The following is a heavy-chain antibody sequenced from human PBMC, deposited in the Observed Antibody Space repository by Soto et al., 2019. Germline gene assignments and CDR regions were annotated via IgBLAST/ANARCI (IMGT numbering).Heavy chain of an antibody. V-gene: IGHV3-21*04. CDR2: IRGFSPYT. J-gene: IGHJ4*01. CDR1: GFTVSSNY. CDR3: AKEVGAVPARGVDH. D-gene: IGHD6-19*01. Sequence: GGSLRLSCAASGFTVSSNYMSWVRQAPGKGLEWVSAIRGFSPYTFYADSVKGRFTISRDNAKNSLHLQMKSLRPEDTALYYCAKEVGAVPARGVDHWGHGTLVTVSS.